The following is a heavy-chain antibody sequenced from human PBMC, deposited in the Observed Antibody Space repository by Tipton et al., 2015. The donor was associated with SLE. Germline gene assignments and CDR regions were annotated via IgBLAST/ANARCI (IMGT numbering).Heavy chain of an antibody. CDR1: GFTFSNYG. CDR2: FSDGGSST. CDR3: ARGLRGSDYYYYYMDV. D-gene: IGHD3-10*01. Sequence: SLRLSCAASGFTFSNYGMSWVRQAPGKGLEWVSDFSDGGSSTYYADSVKGRFTIPRDNSNNTLYLQMNTLIGDDSAVYYCARGLRGSDYYYYYMDVWGIGTTVTVS. V-gene: IGHV3-23*01. J-gene: IGHJ6*03.